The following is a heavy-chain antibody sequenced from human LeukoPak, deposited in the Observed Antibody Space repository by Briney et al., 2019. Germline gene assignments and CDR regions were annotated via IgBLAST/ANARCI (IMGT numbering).Heavy chain of an antibody. CDR3: RAVAETIDY. V-gene: IGHV3-64*01. J-gene: IGHJ4*02. CDR1: GFTFSTFA. D-gene: IGHD6-19*01. CDR2: ISNNGVST. Sequence: PGGSLRLSCAASGFTFSTFAMHWVRQATGKGLEYVSVISNNGVSTYYANSVGGRFTISRDNSKNTLYLQMGSLRAEDMAVYYCRAVAETIDYWGQGSLVTVSS.